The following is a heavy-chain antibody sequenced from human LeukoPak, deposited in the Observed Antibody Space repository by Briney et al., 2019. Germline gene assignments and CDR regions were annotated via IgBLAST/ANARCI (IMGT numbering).Heavy chain of an antibody. D-gene: IGHD5-18*01. J-gene: IGHJ3*02. CDR2: IYYSGST. CDR1: GGSISSSSYY. V-gene: IGHV4-39*01. Sequence: SETLSLTCTVSGGSISSSSYYWGWIRQPPGKGLEWIGSIYYSGSTYYNPSLKSRVTISVDTSKNQFSLKLSSVTAADTAVYYCARRSRLHAFDIWGQGTMVTVSS. CDR3: ARRSRLHAFDI.